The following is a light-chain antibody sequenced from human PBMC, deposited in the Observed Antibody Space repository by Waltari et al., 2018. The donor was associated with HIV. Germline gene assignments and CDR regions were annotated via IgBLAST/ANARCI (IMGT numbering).Light chain of an antibody. V-gene: IGKV3-15*01. CDR1: QSGGAS. Sequence: EVVMRQTPATLSVSPGERLTLSCRASQSGGASLAWYQQKPGQTPRLLVYGASARFTSVPARFSGSGSGTEFTLTVTSLQSEDFAFYYCLQYGSWPWTFGQGTKVEIK. J-gene: IGKJ1*01. CDR3: LQYGSWPWT. CDR2: GAS.